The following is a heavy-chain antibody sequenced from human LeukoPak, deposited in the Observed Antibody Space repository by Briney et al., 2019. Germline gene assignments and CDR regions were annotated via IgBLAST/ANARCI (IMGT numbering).Heavy chain of an antibody. V-gene: IGHV3-11*06. CDR3: ARARIAVAGVYWFDP. CDR2: ISSSSSYT. J-gene: IGHJ5*02. CDR1: GFTFSDYY. Sequence: GGSLRFSCAASGFTFSDYYMSWLRQAPGKGLEWVSYISSSSSYTNYADSVKGRFTISRDNAKNSLYLQMNSLRAEDTAVYYCARARIAVAGVYWFDPWGQGTLVTVSS. D-gene: IGHD6-19*01.